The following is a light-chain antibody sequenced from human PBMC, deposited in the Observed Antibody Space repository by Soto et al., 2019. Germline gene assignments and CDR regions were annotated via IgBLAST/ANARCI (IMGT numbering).Light chain of an antibody. CDR3: QQYGSSPKT. J-gene: IGKJ1*01. Sequence: EIVLTQSPGTLSLSPGERATLSSRASQSVSNNYLAWYQQKPGQAPRLIIYGASNRATGIPDRFSGSGSGTDFTLTISRLEPEDFAVYYCQQYGSSPKTFGQGTKVDIK. CDR1: QSVSNNY. CDR2: GAS. V-gene: IGKV3-20*01.